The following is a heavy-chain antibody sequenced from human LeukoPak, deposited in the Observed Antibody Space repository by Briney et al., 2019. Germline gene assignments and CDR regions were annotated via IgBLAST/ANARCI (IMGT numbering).Heavy chain of an antibody. Sequence: GGSLRLSCAASGFTFGSYGLNWVRQAPGKGLEWISYISSGSTTIYYADSVKGRFTISRDNAKNSLYLQMNSLRAEDTAVYYCARGRYCSSTGCYDAFDYWGQGTLVTVSS. V-gene: IGHV3-48*01. CDR3: ARGRYCSSTGCYDAFDY. D-gene: IGHD2-2*01. CDR1: GFTFGSYG. J-gene: IGHJ4*02. CDR2: ISSGSTTI.